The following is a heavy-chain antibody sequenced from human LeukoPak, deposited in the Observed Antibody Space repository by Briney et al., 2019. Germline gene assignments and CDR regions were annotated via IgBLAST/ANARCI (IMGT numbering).Heavy chain of an antibody. CDR2: IYYSGSA. J-gene: IGHJ4*02. CDR3: ATVDTAMVHVLC. CDR1: GGSISSGDYY. V-gene: IGHV4-30-4*01. D-gene: IGHD5-18*01. Sequence: SETLSLTCTVSGGSISSGDYYWSWIRQPPGKGLEWIGYIYYSGSAYYNPSLKSRVTISVDTSKNQFSLKLSSVTAADRAVYYCATVDTAMVHVLCWGQGTLVTVSS.